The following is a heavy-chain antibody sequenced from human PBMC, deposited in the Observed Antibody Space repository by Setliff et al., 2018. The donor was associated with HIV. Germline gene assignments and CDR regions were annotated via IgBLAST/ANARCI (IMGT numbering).Heavy chain of an antibody. V-gene: IGHV4-59*01. CDR1: GGSISGYY. D-gene: IGHD3-3*01. Sequence: SETLSLTCSVSGGSISGYYWNWIRQPPGEGLEWIGCIYYSGRTTYNSSLKSRVTISLDTSKKQFSLKLNSVTAADTAVYYCARGLMSYNFWGGRNDYHYMDVWGKGTTVTVSS. CDR2: IYYSGRT. CDR3: ARGLMSYNFWGGRNDYHYMDV. J-gene: IGHJ6*03.